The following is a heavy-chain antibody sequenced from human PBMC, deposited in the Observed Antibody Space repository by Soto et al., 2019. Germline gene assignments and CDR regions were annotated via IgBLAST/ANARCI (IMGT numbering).Heavy chain of an antibody. J-gene: IGHJ4*02. Sequence: QVQLVESGGGVVQPGMSLRLSCAASGFTFSSYGMHWVRQAPGKGLEWVAVIWYDGSNKYYADSVKGRFTISRDNSKNTLYLQMNSLRAEDTAVYYCARDRERYCSGGSGYLKGYWGQGTLVTVSS. CDR2: IWYDGSNK. CDR1: GFTFSSYG. V-gene: IGHV3-33*01. D-gene: IGHD2-15*01. CDR3: ARDRERYCSGGSGYLKGY.